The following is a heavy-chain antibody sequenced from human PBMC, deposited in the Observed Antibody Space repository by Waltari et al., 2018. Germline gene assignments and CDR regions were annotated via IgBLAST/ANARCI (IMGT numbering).Heavy chain of an antibody. D-gene: IGHD1-1*01. CDR2: ISTDASDT. Sequence: EEQLVESGGGLVQPGDSLRLSCAASGFTFSSFWMNWVRQAPGKGPLWVSRISTDASDTTYADSVKGRFTISRDNARNTLYLQMNRLRAEDTAVYFCARVSLRTYRSPVPGRHYYYGMDVWGQGTTVTVSS. V-gene: IGHV3-74*03. J-gene: IGHJ6*02. CDR1: GFTFSSFW. CDR3: ARVSLRTYRSPVPGRHYYYGMDV.